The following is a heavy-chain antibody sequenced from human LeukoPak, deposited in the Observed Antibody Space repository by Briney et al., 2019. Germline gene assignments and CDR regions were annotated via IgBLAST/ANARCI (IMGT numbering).Heavy chain of an antibody. D-gene: IGHD3-22*01. CDR1: GITLSNYG. CDR2: ISDSGGRT. CDR3: AKRGVVIRVILVGFHKEAYYFDS. Sequence: GGSLSLSCAVSGITLSNYGMSWVRQAPGKGLEWVAGISDSGGRTNYADSVKGRFTISRDNPKNTLYLQMNSLRAEDTAVYFCAKRGVVIRVILVGFHKEAYYFDSWGQGALVTVSS. J-gene: IGHJ4*02. V-gene: IGHV3-23*01.